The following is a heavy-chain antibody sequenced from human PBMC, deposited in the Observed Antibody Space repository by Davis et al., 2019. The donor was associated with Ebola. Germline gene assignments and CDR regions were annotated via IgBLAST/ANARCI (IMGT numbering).Heavy chain of an antibody. V-gene: IGHV4-39*07. J-gene: IGHJ4*02. Sequence: MPSETLSLTCTVSGGSISSSSYYWGWIRQPPGKGLEWIGSIYYSGSTYYNPSLKSRVTMSVDTSKDQFSLQLNSVTPEDTAVYYCARARQQLPPDYWGQGTLVTVSS. CDR3: ARARQQLPPDY. CDR1: GGSISSSSYY. D-gene: IGHD6-13*01. CDR2: IYYSGST.